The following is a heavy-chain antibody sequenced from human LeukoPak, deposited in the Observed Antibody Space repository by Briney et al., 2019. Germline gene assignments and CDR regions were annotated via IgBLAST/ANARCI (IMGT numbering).Heavy chain of an antibody. V-gene: IGHV3-15*01. CDR2: TKTKTDGGTT. CDR3: ANIFGGNSHRSDY. J-gene: IGHJ4*02. D-gene: IGHD4-23*01. Sequence: GGSLRLSCAASGFTFSSAWMSWVRQAPGQGLEWLGRTKTKTDGGTTDYAAPVKGRFTISRDDSKDTLYLQMNSLKSDDTAVYYCANIFGGNSHRSDYWGQGTLVTVSS. CDR1: GFTFSSAW.